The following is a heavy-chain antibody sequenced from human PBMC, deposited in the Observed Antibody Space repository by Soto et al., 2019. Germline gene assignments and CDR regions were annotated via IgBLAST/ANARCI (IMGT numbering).Heavy chain of an antibody. J-gene: IGHJ6*02. Sequence: GGSLRLSCAAPGFTFSSYGMHWVRQAPGKGLEWVAVIWYDGSNKYYADSVKGRFTISRDNSKNTLYLQMNSLRAEDTAVYYCARDRLPESYGYCYYYYGMDVWGQGTTVTVSS. V-gene: IGHV3-33*01. CDR3: ARDRLPESYGYCYYYYGMDV. CDR2: IWYDGSNK. D-gene: IGHD5-18*01. CDR1: GFTFSSYG.